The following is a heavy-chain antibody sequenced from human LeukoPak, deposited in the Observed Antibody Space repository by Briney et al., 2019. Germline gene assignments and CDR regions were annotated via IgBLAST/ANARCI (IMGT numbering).Heavy chain of an antibody. Sequence: GGSLRLSCAASGFTFSSHSMNWVRQAPGKGLEWVSSISSSSSYIYYADSVKGRFTISRDNAKNSLYLQMNSLGAEDTAVYYCARRRTTGIDYWGQGTLVTVSS. V-gene: IGHV3-21*01. D-gene: IGHD1-1*01. CDR3: ARRRTTGIDY. CDR2: ISSSSSYI. J-gene: IGHJ4*02. CDR1: GFTFSSHS.